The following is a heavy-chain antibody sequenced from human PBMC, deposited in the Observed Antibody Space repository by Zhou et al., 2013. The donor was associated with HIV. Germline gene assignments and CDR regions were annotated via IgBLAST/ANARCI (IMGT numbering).Heavy chain of an antibody. CDR3: ARDSRHYDILTGYLPSDY. Sequence: QVQLVQSGAEVKKPGASVKVSCKASGYTFTSYGISWVRQAPGQGLEWMGWISAYNGNTNYAQKLQGRVTMTTDTSTSTAYMELRSLRSDDTAVYYCARDSRHYDILTGYLPSDYWGQGTLVTVSS. CDR2: ISAYNGNT. V-gene: IGHV1-18*01. CDR1: GYTFTSYG. J-gene: IGHJ4*02. D-gene: IGHD3-9*01.